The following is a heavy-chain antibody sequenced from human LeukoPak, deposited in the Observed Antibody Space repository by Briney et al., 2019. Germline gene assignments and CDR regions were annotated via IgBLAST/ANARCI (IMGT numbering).Heavy chain of an antibody. CDR3: ARRRSPNYYGSGRQAGFDP. D-gene: IGHD3-10*01. Sequence: SETLSLTCIVSGGSISSGSYYWSWIRQPAGKGLEWIGRIYTGEITNYNPSLRSRVTISLDTSKNQFSLKLSSVTAADTAVYYCARRRSPNYYGSGRQAGFDPWGQGTLVTVSS. CDR1: GGSISSGSYY. V-gene: IGHV4-61*02. J-gene: IGHJ5*02. CDR2: IYTGEIT.